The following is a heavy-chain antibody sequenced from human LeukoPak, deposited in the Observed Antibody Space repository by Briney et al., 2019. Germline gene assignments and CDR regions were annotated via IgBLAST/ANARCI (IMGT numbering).Heavy chain of an antibody. V-gene: IGHV4-34*01. Sequence: SETLSLTCAVYGGSFSGYYWSWIRQPPGRGLEWIGEINHSGSTNYNPSLKSRVTISVDTSKNHFSLRLSSVTAADTAVYYCARARKTGDNSGSLDYWGQGTLVTVSS. CDR3: ARARKTGDNSGSLDY. CDR2: INHSGST. CDR1: GGSFSGYY. D-gene: IGHD4-23*01. J-gene: IGHJ4*02.